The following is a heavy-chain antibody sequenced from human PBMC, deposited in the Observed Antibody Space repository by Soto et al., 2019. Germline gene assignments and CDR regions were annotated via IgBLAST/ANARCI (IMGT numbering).Heavy chain of an antibody. CDR3: AHIGWFGELLPFDY. V-gene: IGHV2-5*02. Sequence: KESGPTLVKPTQTLTLTCTFSGFSLSTSGVGVGWIRQPPGKALEWLALIYWDDDKRYSPSLKSMLTITKDTSKNQVVLTMTNMDPVDTATYYCAHIGWFGELLPFDYWGQGTLVTVSS. D-gene: IGHD3-10*01. CDR1: GFSLSTSGVG. CDR2: IYWDDDK. J-gene: IGHJ4*02.